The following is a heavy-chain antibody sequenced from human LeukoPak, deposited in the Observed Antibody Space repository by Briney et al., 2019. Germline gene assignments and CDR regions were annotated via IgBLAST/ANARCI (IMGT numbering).Heavy chain of an antibody. Sequence: PGGSLRLSCAASGFTFSSYAMHWVRQAPGKGLEWVAVISSDGCNKYYADSVKGRFTISRDNSKNTLYLQMNSLRAEDTAVYYCARDSVAPAVHYYFDYWGQGTLVTVSS. V-gene: IGHV3-30*04. D-gene: IGHD2-2*01. CDR1: GFTFSSYA. J-gene: IGHJ4*02. CDR2: ISSDGCNK. CDR3: ARDSVAPAVHYYFDY.